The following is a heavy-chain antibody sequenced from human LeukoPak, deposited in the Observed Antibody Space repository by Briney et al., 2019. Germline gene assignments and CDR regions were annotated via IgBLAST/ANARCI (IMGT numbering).Heavy chain of an antibody. CDR2: ISSGSDTI. D-gene: IGHD3-3*01. V-gene: IGHV3-48*01. CDR3: VKAYYDFWSAYANWFDP. J-gene: IGHJ5*02. Sequence: GGSLRLSCAASGFTFTSYSMNWVRQAPGKGLEWVSYISSGSDTIYYADSVKGRFTISRDNSKNTLYLQMSSLRAEDTAVYYCVKAYYDFWSAYANWFDPWGQGTLVTVSS. CDR1: GFTFTSYS.